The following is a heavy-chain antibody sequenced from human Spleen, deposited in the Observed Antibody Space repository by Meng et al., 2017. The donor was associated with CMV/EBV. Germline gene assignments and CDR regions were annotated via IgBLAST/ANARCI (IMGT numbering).Heavy chain of an antibody. Sequence: GGSLRLSCAASGFIFSSYAMHWVRQAPGKGLEWVAVISYDGSNKYYADSVKGRFTISRDNSKNTLYLQMNSLRAEDTAVYYCARDRTYTSGSYFDYWGQGTLVTVSS. CDR1: GFIFSSYA. CDR2: ISYDGSNK. CDR3: ARDRTYTSGSYFDY. D-gene: IGHD6-19*01. V-gene: IGHV3-30*04. J-gene: IGHJ4*02.